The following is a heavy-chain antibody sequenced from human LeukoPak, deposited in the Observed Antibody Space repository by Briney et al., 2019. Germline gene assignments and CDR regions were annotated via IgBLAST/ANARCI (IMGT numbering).Heavy chain of an antibody. CDR3: ARDPGIAAVLNWFDP. CDR1: GYTFTSYY. Sequence: ASVKVSCKASGYTFTSYYMHWVRQAPGQGLEWMGIINPSGGSTSYAQKFQGRVTMTRDTSTSTVYMELSSLRSEDTAVYYCARDPGIAAVLNWFDPWGQGTLVTVSS. CDR2: INPSGGST. V-gene: IGHV1-46*01. D-gene: IGHD6-13*01. J-gene: IGHJ5*02.